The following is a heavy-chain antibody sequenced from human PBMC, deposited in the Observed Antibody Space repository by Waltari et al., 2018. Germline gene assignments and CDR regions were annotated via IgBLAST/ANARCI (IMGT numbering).Heavy chain of an antibody. Sequence: QLQLQESGPGLVKPSATLSLTCTVSGASISRSDYYWGWVRQPPGKGLEWIGKIYYRVSTFHNPSLRSRVTMSVDTSKNQFSLKLTSVTAADTAVYFCARVVREVITAASYFELWGQGSLVTVSS. D-gene: IGHD2-15*01. CDR2: IYYRVST. CDR3: ARVVREVITAASYFEL. J-gene: IGHJ4*02. CDR1: GASISRSDYY. V-gene: IGHV4-39*07.